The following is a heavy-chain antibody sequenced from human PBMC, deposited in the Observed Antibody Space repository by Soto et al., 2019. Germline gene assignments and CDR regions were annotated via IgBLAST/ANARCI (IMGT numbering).Heavy chain of an antibody. CDR3: ARGHAAQHDYGDYLDY. CDR2: IYYSGST. CDR1: GGSISSSSYY. V-gene: IGHV4-39*01. Sequence: SETLSLTCTVSGGSISSSSYYWGWIRQPPGKGLEWIGSIYYSGSTYYNPSLKSRVTISVDTSKNQFSLKLSSVTAADTAVYCCARGHAAQHDYGDYLDYWGQGTLITVSS. D-gene: IGHD4-17*01. J-gene: IGHJ4*02.